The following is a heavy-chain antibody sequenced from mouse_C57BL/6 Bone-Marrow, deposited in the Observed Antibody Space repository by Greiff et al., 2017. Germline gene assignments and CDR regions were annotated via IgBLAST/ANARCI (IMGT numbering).Heavy chain of an antibody. CDR1: GYAFSSSW. V-gene: IGHV1-82*01. J-gene: IGHJ2*01. D-gene: IGHD3-2*02. Sequence: QVQLQQSGPELVKPGASVKISCKASGYAFSSSWMNWVKQRPGKGLEWIGRIYPGDGDTNYNGKFKGKATLTADTSSSTAYMQLSSLTSEDSAFYFCARSQLSRFYYFDYWGQGTTLTVSS. CDR3: ARSQLSRFYYFDY. CDR2: IYPGDGDT.